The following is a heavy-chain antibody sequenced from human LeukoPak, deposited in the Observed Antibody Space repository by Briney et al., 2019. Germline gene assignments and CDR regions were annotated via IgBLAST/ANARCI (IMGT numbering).Heavy chain of an antibody. Sequence: ASVKVSCKASGYTFTGYYMHWVRQAPGQGLEWMGWINPNSGGTNYAQKFQGRVTMTRDMSTSTVYMELSSLRSDDTAVYYCARGRHYYDSSDYYYEGDAFDIWSQGTMVTVSS. CDR2: INPNSGGT. D-gene: IGHD3-22*01. J-gene: IGHJ3*02. V-gene: IGHV1-2*02. CDR3: ARGRHYYDSSDYYYEGDAFDI. CDR1: GYTFTGYY.